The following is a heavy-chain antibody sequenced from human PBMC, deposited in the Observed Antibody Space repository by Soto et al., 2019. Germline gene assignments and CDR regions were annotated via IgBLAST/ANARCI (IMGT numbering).Heavy chain of an antibody. D-gene: IGHD2-2*01. CDR1: GGSFSGYY. V-gene: IGHV4-34*01. CDR3: ARDPLNCSSTSCYGY. Sequence: QVQLQQWGAGLLKPSETLSLTCAVYGGSFSGYYWSWIRQPPGKGLEWIGEINHSGSTNYNPSLKSRVTISVDTSKDQFSLKLSSVTAADTAVYSCARDPLNCSSTSCYGYWGQGTLVTVSS. CDR2: INHSGST. J-gene: IGHJ4*02.